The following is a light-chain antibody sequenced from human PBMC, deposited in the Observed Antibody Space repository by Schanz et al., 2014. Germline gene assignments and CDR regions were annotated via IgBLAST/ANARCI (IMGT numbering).Light chain of an antibody. V-gene: IGKV2-30*01. Sequence: DVVVTQSPLSLPVTLGQPASISCRSSQSLVNSDGNTYLSWFQQRPGQSPRRLIYKVSNRDSGVPDRFSGSGSGTDFTLKISRVEAEDVGVYYCMQGTHWPPHTFGQGTKLEIK. J-gene: IGKJ2*01. CDR1: QSLVNSDGNTY. CDR2: KVS. CDR3: MQGTHWPPHT.